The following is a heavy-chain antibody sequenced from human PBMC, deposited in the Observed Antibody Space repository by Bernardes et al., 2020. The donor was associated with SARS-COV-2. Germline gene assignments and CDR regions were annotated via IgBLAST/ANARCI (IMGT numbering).Heavy chain of an antibody. CDR2: IFYTGST. CDR1: GASISSSTYY. V-gene: IGHV4-39*01. Sequence: SETLSLTCTVSGASISSSTYYWAWIRQPPGKGLEWIGSIFYTGSTNYNPSLKSRLTISVDSSQKQFSLKLSSVTAADTAVYYCARHVAMIGWEHWFDPWGQGTLVTVSS. J-gene: IGHJ5*02. CDR3: ARHVAMIGWEHWFDP. D-gene: IGHD5-12*01.